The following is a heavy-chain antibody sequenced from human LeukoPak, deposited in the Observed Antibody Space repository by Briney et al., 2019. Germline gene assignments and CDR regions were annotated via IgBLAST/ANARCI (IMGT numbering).Heavy chain of an antibody. CDR2: INHSGST. D-gene: IGHD3-22*01. CDR1: GGSFSGYY. CDR3: ARVRGNYYYDSSGYPRVHAFDI. V-gene: IGHV4-34*01. J-gene: IGHJ3*02. Sequence: SETLSLTCAVYGGSFSGYYWSWIRQPPGKGLEWIGEINHSGSTNYNPFLKSRVTISVDTSKNQFSLKLSSVTAADTAVYYCARVRGNYYYDSSGYPRVHAFDIWGQGTMVTVSS.